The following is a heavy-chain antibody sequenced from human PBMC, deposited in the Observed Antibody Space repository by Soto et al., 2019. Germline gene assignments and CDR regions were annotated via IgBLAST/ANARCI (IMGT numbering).Heavy chain of an antibody. CDR1: GCTFSSYA. D-gene: IGHD3-10*01. CDR2: IIPIFGTA. Sequence: SVKVSCKASGCTFSSYAISWVRQAPGQGLEWMGGIIPIFGTANYAQKFQGRVTITADESTSTAYMGLSSLRSEDTAVYYCARGFTMVRGVIPPWFDPWGQGTLVTVSS. CDR3: ARGFTMVRGVIPPWFDP. J-gene: IGHJ5*02. V-gene: IGHV1-69*13.